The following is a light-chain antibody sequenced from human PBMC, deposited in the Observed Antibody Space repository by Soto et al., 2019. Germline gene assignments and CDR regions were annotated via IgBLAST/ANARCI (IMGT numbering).Light chain of an antibody. J-gene: IGLJ2*01. CDR1: SSDVGGYNY. V-gene: IGLV2-14*01. CDR2: DVT. Sequence: QSALTQPASVSGSPGQSITISCTGTSSDVGGYNYVSWYQQHPNKAPKLMIYDVTNRPSGVSNRFSGSKSGNTASLTISGLQAEDEADHYCSSHTSSSTLGVFGGGTKLTV. CDR3: SSHTSSSTLGV.